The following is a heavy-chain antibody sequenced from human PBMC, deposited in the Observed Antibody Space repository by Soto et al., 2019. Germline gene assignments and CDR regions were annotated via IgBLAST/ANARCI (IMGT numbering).Heavy chain of an antibody. CDR3: AFGTDYFLY. D-gene: IGHD3-16*01. V-gene: IGHV1-3*01. CDR2: IHAGDGKT. CDR1: GYTFTNYA. Sequence: GASVKVSCKASGYTFTNYAMHWVRQAPGQRPEGMGWIHAGDGKTKFSQNFQGRVTFTRDTSANTAYMELSSLRSEDTAVYYCAFGTDYFLYWGQGSLITVSS. J-gene: IGHJ1*01.